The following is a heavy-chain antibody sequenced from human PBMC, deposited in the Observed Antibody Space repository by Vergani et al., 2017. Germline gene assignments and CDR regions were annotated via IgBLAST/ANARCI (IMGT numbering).Heavy chain of an antibody. CDR1: GFTFSSYA. D-gene: IGHD2-2*01. J-gene: IGHJ5*02. Sequence: EVQLLESGGGLVQPGGSLRLSCAASGFTFSSYAMSWVRQAPGKGLEWVSAISGSGGSTYYADSVKGRFTISRDNSKNTLYLQINSLRAEDTAVYYCAKNVVVVPAATAPNWFDPWGQGTLVTVSS. CDR2: ISGSGGST. CDR3: AKNVVVVPAATAPNWFDP. V-gene: IGHV3-23*01.